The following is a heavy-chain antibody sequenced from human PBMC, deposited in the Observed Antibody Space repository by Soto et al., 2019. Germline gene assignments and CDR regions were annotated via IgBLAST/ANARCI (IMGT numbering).Heavy chain of an antibody. CDR1: GFTFSSFA. D-gene: IGHD2-15*01. CDR3: AKPEGYCSGGSCPPKRYLAY. J-gene: IGHJ4*02. CDR2: ISGGGSNT. Sequence: GGSLRLSCAASGFTFSSFAMSWVRQAPGKGLEWVSAISGGGSNTYYADSVRGRFTISRDNSKNTLYLQMNSLKAEDTAVYYCAKPEGYCSGGSCPPKRYLAYWGQGTLVTVSS. V-gene: IGHV3-23*01.